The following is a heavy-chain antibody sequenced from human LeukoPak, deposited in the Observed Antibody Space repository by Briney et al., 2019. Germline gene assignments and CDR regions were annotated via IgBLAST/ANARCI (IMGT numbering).Heavy chain of an antibody. V-gene: IGHV4-39*01. CDR1: GRSTSSSSHW. D-gene: IGHD3-22*01. CDR3: ARGDYYDDSTDLGALDV. CDR2: IYYSGST. J-gene: IGHJ3*01. Sequence: SETLSLTCTVSGRSTSSSSHWWGWIRQPPGKGLEWIGSIYYSGSTYYNPSLKSRVTISVDTSKNQFSQKLSSVTAADTAVYYCARGDYYDDSTDLGALDVWGQGTMVTVSS.